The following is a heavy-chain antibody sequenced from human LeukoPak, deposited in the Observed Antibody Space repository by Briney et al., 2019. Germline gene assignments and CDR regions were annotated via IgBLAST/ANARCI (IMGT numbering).Heavy chain of an antibody. CDR2: ISGSSSYI. CDR1: GFTFSSNS. D-gene: IGHD3-10*01. J-gene: IGHJ6*03. CDR3: ARGLLGYNNYYMDV. V-gene: IGHV3-21*01. Sequence: GGSLRLSCAASGFTFSSNSMNWVRQAPGKGLEWVSSISGSSSYIYYADSVRGRFTISRHNAKNSLYLQMNSLRAEDTAVYYCARGLLGYNNYYMDVWGKGTTVTVSS.